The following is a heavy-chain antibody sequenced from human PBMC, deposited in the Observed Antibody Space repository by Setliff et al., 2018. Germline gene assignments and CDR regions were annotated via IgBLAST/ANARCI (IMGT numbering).Heavy chain of an antibody. J-gene: IGHJ5*02. CDR2: IYYSGST. Sequence: ETLSLTCTVSGGSISSYYWGWIRQPPGKGLEWIGSIYYSGSTYYNPSLKSRVTISVDTSKNQFSLKLSSVTAADTAVYYCARDQYNFWSGYFYESSWFDPWGQGTLVTVSS. CDR3: ARDQYNFWSGYFYESSWFDP. CDR1: GGSISSYY. D-gene: IGHD3-3*01. V-gene: IGHV4-39*07.